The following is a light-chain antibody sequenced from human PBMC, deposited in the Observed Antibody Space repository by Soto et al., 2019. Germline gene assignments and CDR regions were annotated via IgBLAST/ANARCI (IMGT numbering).Light chain of an antibody. Sequence: PSSLSAAVGDEVTITCRASQFVSNYLNWYQQNPGKAPNLLIYAASSLQSGVPSRFSGSGSGTDFTLTISSLQPEDFATYYCQQSYSAWTFGQGTKVDIK. CDR1: QFVSNY. V-gene: IGKV1-39*01. J-gene: IGKJ1*01. CDR3: QQSYSAWT. CDR2: AAS.